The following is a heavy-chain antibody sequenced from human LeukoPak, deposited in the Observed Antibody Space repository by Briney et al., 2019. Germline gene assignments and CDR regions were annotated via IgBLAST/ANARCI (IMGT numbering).Heavy chain of an antibody. V-gene: IGHV4-59*08. Sequence: SETLSLTCTVSGGSISSYYWSWIRQPPGKGLEWIGYIYYSGSTNYNPSLKSRVTISADTSKNQFSLKLSSVTAADTAVYYCARLLATSSWFYDYYYGMDVWGQGTTVTVSS. CDR2: IYYSGST. CDR1: GGSISSYY. D-gene: IGHD6-13*01. CDR3: ARLLATSSWFYDYYYGMDV. J-gene: IGHJ6*02.